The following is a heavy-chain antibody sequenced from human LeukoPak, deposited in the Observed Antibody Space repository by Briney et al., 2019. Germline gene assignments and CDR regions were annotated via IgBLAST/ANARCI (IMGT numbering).Heavy chain of an antibody. CDR2: IYHSGST. V-gene: IGHV4-4*02. J-gene: IGHJ4*02. CDR3: ASPYIAAAGTSSWNLVDY. D-gene: IGHD6-13*01. CDR1: GGPIGSDNW. Sequence: PSETLSLTCAVSGGPIGSDNWWSWVRQPPGKGLEWIGEIYHSGSTNYNPSLKSRVTISVDTSKNQFSLKLSSVTAADTAVYYCASPYIAAAGTSSWNLVDYWGQGTLVTVSS.